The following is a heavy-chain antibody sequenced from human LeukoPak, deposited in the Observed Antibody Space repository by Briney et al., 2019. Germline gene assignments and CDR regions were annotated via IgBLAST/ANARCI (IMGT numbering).Heavy chain of an antibody. Sequence: PSETLSLTCTVSGGSISSYYWGWIRQPPGKGLEWIGSIYYSGSTYYNPSLKSRVTISVDTSKNQFSLKLSSVTAADTAVYYCARPPQYCSSTSCYWYFDLWGRGTLVTVSS. V-gene: IGHV4-39*01. D-gene: IGHD2-2*01. J-gene: IGHJ2*01. CDR2: IYYSGST. CDR1: GGSISSYY. CDR3: ARPPQYCSSTSCYWYFDL.